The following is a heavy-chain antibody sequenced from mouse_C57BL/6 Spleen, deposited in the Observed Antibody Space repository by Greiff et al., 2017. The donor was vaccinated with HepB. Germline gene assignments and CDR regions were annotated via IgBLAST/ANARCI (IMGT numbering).Heavy chain of an antibody. V-gene: IGHV5-17*01. J-gene: IGHJ4*01. CDR2: ISSGRSTI. CDR3: ARHPTVSYAMDY. CDR1: GFTFSDYG. D-gene: IGHD1-1*01. Sequence: EVMLVESGGGLVKPGGSLKLSCAASGFTFSDYGMHWVRQAPEKGLEWVAYISSGRSTIYYADTVMGRFTISRDNAKNTLFLQMTSLRSEDTAMYYCARHPTVSYAMDYWGQGTSVTVSS.